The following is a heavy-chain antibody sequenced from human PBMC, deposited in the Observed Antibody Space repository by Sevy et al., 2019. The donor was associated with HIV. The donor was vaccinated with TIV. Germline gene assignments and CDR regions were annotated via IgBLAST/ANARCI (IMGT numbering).Heavy chain of an antibody. CDR2: IYRSGST. D-gene: IGHD3-10*01. J-gene: IGHJ6*03. V-gene: IGHV4-4*02. CDR1: GGSISSSNW. CDR3: ARVGYYDGSGSYYPYYYHYMDV. Sequence: SETLSLTCAVSGGSISSSNWWSWVRQPPGKGLEWIGEIYRSGSTNYNPSLKSRVTISVDKSKNQFSLKLSSVTAADTAVYYCARVGYYDGSGSYYPYYYHYMDVWGKGTTVTVSS.